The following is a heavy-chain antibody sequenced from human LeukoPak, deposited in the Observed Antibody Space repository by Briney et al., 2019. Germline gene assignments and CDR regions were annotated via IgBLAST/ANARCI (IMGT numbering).Heavy chain of an antibody. CDR2: FDPEDGET. D-gene: IGHD4-11*01. Sequence: ASVKVSCKVSGYTLTELSMHWVRQAPGKGLEWMGGFDPEDGETIYAQKFQGRVTMTEDTTTDTAYMELSSLRSEDTAVYYCATEGILYSNYDYWGQGTLVTVSS. CDR3: ATEGILYSNYDY. J-gene: IGHJ4*02. CDR1: GYTLTELS. V-gene: IGHV1-24*01.